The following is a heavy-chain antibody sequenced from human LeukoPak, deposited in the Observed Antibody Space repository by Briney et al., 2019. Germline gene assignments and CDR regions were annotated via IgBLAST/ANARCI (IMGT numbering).Heavy chain of an antibody. D-gene: IGHD2-15*01. Sequence: PSETLSLTCTVSGGSISSYYWSWIRQPPGKGLEWIGYIYYSGSTNYNPSLKSRVTISVDTSKNQFSLKLSSVTAADTAVYYCARLRIVVEGLYYYGMDVWGQGTTVTVS. V-gene: IGHV4-59*08. CDR2: IYYSGST. CDR1: GGSISSYY. CDR3: ARLRIVVEGLYYYGMDV. J-gene: IGHJ6*02.